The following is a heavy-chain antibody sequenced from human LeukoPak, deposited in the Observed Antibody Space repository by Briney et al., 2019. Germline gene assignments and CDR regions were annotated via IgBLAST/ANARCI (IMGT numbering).Heavy chain of an antibody. CDR1: GFTFSNYA. J-gene: IGHJ4*02. CDR2: IKEDGSKK. V-gene: IGHV3-7*01. Sequence: PGGSLRLSCAASGFTFSNYAMSWVRQAPGKGLEWVANIKEDGSKKDYVDSVKGRFTISGDNAKNSLYLEMNSLRAEDTAVYYCARDEVGGSYAYWGQGTLVTVSS. CDR3: ARDEVGGSYAY. D-gene: IGHD1-26*01.